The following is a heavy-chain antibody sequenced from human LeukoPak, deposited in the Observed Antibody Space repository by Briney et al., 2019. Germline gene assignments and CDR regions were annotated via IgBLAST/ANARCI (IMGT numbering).Heavy chain of an antibody. CDR1: GFTFSSYW. CDR2: INSDGSST. J-gene: IGHJ4*02. Sequence: GGSLRLSCAASGFTFSSYWMHWVRQAPGKGLVWVSRINSDGSSTSYADSVKGRFTIPRDNAKNTLYLQMNSLRAEDTAVYYCASAHSSGWYENYWGQGTLVTVSS. V-gene: IGHV3-74*01. CDR3: ASAHSSGWYENY. D-gene: IGHD6-19*01.